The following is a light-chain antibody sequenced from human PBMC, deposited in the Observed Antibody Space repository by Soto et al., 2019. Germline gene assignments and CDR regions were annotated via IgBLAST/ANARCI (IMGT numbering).Light chain of an antibody. V-gene: IGKV3-11*01. CDR1: QRVSSY. J-gene: IGKJ4*01. Sequence: EIVLTQSPPTLSLSPGERAALSCRASQRVSSYLAWYQQKPGQAPRLLIYGASNRATGIPARFSGTGSGTDFTLTISSLAPEDSAVYYCQQGSNWPLTFGGGTKVEIK. CDR3: QQGSNWPLT. CDR2: GAS.